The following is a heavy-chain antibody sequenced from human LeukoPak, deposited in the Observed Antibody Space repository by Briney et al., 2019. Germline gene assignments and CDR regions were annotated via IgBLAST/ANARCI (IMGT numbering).Heavy chain of an antibody. J-gene: IGHJ4*02. D-gene: IGHD3-9*01. Sequence: GGSLRLSCAASGFTFDDYAMHWVRQAPGKGLEWVSGISWNSGSIGYADSVKGRFTISRDNAKNSLYLQMNSLRAEDTALYYCAKSLRYFDWSTHSFDYWGQGTLVTVSS. CDR2: ISWNSGSI. CDR1: GFTFDDYA. CDR3: AKSLRYFDWSTHSFDY. V-gene: IGHV3-9*01.